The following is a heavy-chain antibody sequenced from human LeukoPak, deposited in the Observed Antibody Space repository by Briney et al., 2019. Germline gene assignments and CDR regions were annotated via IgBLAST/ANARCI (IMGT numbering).Heavy chain of an antibody. Sequence: PSETLSLTCAVSGGSISSGGYSWSWIRQPPVKGLEWIGYIYYSGSTYYNPSLKSRVTISVDTSKNQFSLKLSSVTAADTAVYYCAREIRSQGYSYGQYHLVKYYFDYWGQGTLVTVSS. CDR2: IYYSGST. J-gene: IGHJ4*02. D-gene: IGHD5-18*01. CDR3: AREIRSQGYSYGQYHLVKYYFDY. CDR1: GGSISSGGYS. V-gene: IGHV4-30-4*07.